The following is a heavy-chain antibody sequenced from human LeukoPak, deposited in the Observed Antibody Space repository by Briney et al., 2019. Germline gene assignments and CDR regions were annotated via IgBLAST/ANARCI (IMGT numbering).Heavy chain of an antibody. J-gene: IGHJ4*02. D-gene: IGHD2-15*01. Sequence: GASVKVSCKASGGTFSSYAISWVRQAPGQGLEWMGRIIPIFGTANYAQKFQGRVTITTDESTSTAYMELSSLRSEDTAVYYCARDPPYCSGGSCLKFDYWRQGTLVTVSS. CDR3: ARDPPYCSGGSCLKFDY. V-gene: IGHV1-69*05. CDR2: IIPIFGTA. CDR1: GGTFSSYA.